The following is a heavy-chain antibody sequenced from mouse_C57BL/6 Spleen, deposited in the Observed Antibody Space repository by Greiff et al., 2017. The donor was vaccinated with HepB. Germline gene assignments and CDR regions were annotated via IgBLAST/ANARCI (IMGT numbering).Heavy chain of an antibody. Sequence: QLQQSGPELVKPGASVKLSCKASGYTFTSYAINWVKQRPGQGLEWIGWIYPRDGSTKYNEKFKGKATLTVDTSSSTAYMELHSLTSEDSAVEFCARGGPNYYGYPFDYWGQGTTLTVSS. V-gene: IGHV1-85*01. CDR2: IYPRDGST. CDR1: GYTFTSYA. CDR3: ARGGPNYYGYPFDY. J-gene: IGHJ2*01. D-gene: IGHD2-2*01.